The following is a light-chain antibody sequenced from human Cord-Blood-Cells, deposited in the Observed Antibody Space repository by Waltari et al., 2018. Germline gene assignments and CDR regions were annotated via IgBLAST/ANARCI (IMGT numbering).Light chain of an antibody. J-gene: IGLJ3*02. CDR2: DVS. V-gene: IGLV2-14*01. Sequence: QSALTQPASVSGSPGQSITISCTGTSSDVGGYNYVSWYQQHPGKAPKLMIYDVSKRPSGVSNRFSGSKSGNTASLNISGLQAEDEADYYCSSYTSSSPLFGGGTKLTVL. CDR3: SSYTSSSPL. CDR1: SSDVGGYNY.